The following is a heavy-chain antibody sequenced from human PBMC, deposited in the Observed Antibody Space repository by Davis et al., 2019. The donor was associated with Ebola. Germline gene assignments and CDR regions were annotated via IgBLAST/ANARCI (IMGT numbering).Heavy chain of an antibody. D-gene: IGHD6-13*01. CDR1: GFTVSSNY. J-gene: IGHJ5*02. V-gene: IGHV3-66*01. Sequence: PGGSLRLSCAASGFTVSSNYMSWVRQAPGKGLEWVSVIYSGGSTYYADSVKGRFTISRDNSKNSLYLQMNSLRAEDTAVYYCARSSSSWYFRFDPWGQGTLVTVSS. CDR2: IYSGGST. CDR3: ARSSSSWYFRFDP.